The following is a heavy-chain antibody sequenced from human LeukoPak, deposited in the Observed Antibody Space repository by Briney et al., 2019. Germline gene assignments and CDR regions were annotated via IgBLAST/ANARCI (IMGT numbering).Heavy chain of an antibody. CDR3: AGGHVGSYVYYYYYGMDV. V-gene: IGHV4-34*01. Sequence: SETLSLTCAVYGGSFSGYYWSWIRQPPKKGLEWIGEINHSESTNYNPSLKSRVTISVDTSKNQFSLKVRSVTAADTAVYYCAGGHVGSYVYYYYYGMDVWGQGTTVTVSS. D-gene: IGHD6-6*01. J-gene: IGHJ6*02. CDR2: INHSEST. CDR1: GGSFSGYY.